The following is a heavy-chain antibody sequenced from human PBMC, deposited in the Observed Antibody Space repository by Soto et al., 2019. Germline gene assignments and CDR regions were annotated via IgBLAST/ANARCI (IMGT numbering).Heavy chain of an antibody. Sequence: SETLSLTCTVSGGSISSYYWSWIRQPPGKGLEWIGYIYYSGSTNYNPSLKSRVTISVDTSKNQFSLKLSSVTAADTAVYYCARDLPVGGGNYYYYGMDVWGQGTTVTVSS. CDR1: GGSISSYY. CDR2: IYYSGST. CDR3: ARDLPVGGGNYYYYGMDV. V-gene: IGHV4-59*12. J-gene: IGHJ6*02. D-gene: IGHD3-16*01.